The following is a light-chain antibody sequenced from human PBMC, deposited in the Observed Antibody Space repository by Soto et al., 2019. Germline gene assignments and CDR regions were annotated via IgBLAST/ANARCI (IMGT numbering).Light chain of an antibody. Sequence: QSVLTQPPSASGTPGQRVTISCSGSSSNIGSNFVYWYQQFPGTAPKLLIYRNNQRPSGVPDRFSGSKSGTSASLAISGLPSEDEAHYYCAAWDDSLSGWVFGGGTKLTVL. V-gene: IGLV1-47*01. J-gene: IGLJ3*02. CDR2: RNN. CDR3: AAWDDSLSGWV. CDR1: SSNIGSNF.